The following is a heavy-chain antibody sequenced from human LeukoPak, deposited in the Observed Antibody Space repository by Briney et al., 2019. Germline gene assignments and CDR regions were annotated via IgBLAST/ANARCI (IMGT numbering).Heavy chain of an antibody. D-gene: IGHD6-13*01. V-gene: IGHV3-20*04. CDR1: GFTFDDYG. CDR3: ARVDQQLSFSDYFDN. Sequence: PGGSLRLSCAASGFTFDDYGMSWVRQAPGKGLEWVSGINWNGDSTGYADSVEGRFTISRDNAKNSLYLQMNSLRAEDTALYYCARVDQQLSFSDYFDNWGQGTLVTVSS. CDR2: INWNGDST. J-gene: IGHJ4*02.